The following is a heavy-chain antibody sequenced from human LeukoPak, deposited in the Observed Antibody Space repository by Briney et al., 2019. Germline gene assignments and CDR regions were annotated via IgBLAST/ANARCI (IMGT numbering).Heavy chain of an antibody. J-gene: IGHJ6*03. V-gene: IGHV3-21*01. CDR2: ITSSSSSI. CDR1: GFIFSSYS. D-gene: IGHD3-3*01. Sequence: GGSLRLSCAASGFIFSSYSMNWVRQAPGKGLEWVSSITSSSSSIYYVDSVKGRFTISRDNAKNSLYLQMNSLRAEDTAVYYCARDASEKYDFWSGYPHYYYMDVWGKGTTVTVSS. CDR3: ARDASEKYDFWSGYPHYYYMDV.